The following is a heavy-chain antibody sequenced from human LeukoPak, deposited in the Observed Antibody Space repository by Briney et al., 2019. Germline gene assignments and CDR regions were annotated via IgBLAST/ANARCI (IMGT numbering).Heavy chain of an antibody. V-gene: IGHV3-21*01. J-gene: IGHJ4*02. CDR1: EFTFSSYA. CDR2: ISNSGGAT. D-gene: IGHD2-2*01. CDR3: ARRYCSSTNCYALDS. Sequence: GGSLRLSCAASEFTFSSYAMHWVRQAPGKGLEWVSVISNSGGATYYADSVKGRFTISRDNAKNSLYLQMNSLRAEDTAVYYCARRYCSSTNCYALDSWGQGTLVTVSS.